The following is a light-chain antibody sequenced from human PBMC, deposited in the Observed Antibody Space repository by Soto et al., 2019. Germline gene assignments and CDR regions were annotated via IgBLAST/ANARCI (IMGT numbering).Light chain of an antibody. CDR3: QQYKNWLTWA. V-gene: IGKV3-15*01. CDR2: GAS. CDR1: QSISSN. J-gene: IGKJ1*01. Sequence: EIVMTQSPATLSVSPGERATLSCRASQSISSNLAWYQQKPGQAPRLLIYGASTRATGIPARFSGSGSGTEFTLTTSSLQSEDFGVYYCQQYKNWLTWAFGQGTKVEIK.